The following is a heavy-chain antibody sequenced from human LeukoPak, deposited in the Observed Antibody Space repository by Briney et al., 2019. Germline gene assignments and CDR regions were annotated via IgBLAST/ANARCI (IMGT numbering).Heavy chain of an antibody. CDR3: ASYFEGIVGFDY. J-gene: IGHJ4*02. V-gene: IGHV4-39*07. CDR1: GGSISSSSYY. Sequence: SETLSLTCTVSGGSISSSSYYWGWIRQPPGKGLEWIGSIYYSGSTYYNSSLKSRVTISVDTSKNQFSLKLSSVTAADTAVYYCASYFEGIVGFDYWGQGTLVTVSS. D-gene: IGHD2/OR15-2a*01. CDR2: IYYSGST.